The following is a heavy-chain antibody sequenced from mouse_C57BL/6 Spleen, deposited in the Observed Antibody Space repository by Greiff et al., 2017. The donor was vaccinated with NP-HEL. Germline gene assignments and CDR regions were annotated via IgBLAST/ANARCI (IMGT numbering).Heavy chain of an antibody. V-gene: IGHV1-26*01. Sequence: VQLQQSGPELVKPGASVKISCKASGYTFTDYYMNWVKQSHGKSLEWIGDINPNNGGTSYNQKFKGKATLTVDKSSSTAYMELRSLTSEDSAVYYCARQDIYYDDDAMDYWGQGTSVTVSS. D-gene: IGHD2-4*01. CDR1: GYTFTDYY. J-gene: IGHJ4*01. CDR2: INPNNGGT. CDR3: ARQDIYYDDDAMDY.